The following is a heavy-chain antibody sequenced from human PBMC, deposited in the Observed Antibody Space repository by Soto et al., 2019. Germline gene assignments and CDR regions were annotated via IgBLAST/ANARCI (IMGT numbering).Heavy chain of an antibody. D-gene: IGHD2-15*01. Sequence: SETLSLTCTVSGGSISSYYWSWIRQPPGKGLEWIGYIYYSGSTNYNPSLKSRVTISVDTSKNQLSLKLSSVTAADTAVYYCARHWGDIVVVVARPLYAFDIWGQGTMVTVSS. CDR2: IYYSGST. J-gene: IGHJ3*02. CDR1: GGSISSYY. CDR3: ARHWGDIVVVVARPLYAFDI. V-gene: IGHV4-59*08.